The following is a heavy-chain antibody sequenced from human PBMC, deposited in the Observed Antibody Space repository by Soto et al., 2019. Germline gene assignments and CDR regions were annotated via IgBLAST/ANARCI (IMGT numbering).Heavy chain of an antibody. V-gene: IGHV1-46*01. J-gene: IGHJ5*02. Sequence: QVQLVQSGAEVKKPGASVKISCKASGDTFTNHYMHWVRQAPGQGLEWMGIINPSGGSTSYAQKCQGRVNVTRDTSTRTVYMVLSSLRSEDTAVYYCARDGLESSAYGYNWFDPWGQGTLVTVSS. CDR3: ARDGLESSAYGYNWFDP. D-gene: IGHD5-12*01. CDR2: INPSGGST. CDR1: GDTFTNHY.